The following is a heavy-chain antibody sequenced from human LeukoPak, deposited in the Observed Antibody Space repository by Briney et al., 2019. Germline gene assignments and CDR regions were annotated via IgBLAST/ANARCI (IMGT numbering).Heavy chain of an antibody. D-gene: IGHD3-3*01. CDR2: ISAYNGNT. V-gene: IGHV1-18*01. J-gene: IGHJ4*02. Sequence: ASVKVSCKASGYTFTSYGISWVRQAPGQGLEWMGWISAYNGNTNYAQKLQGRVTMTTDTYTSTAYMELRSLRSDDTAVYYCARMGYDFWSGYYILDYWGQGTLVTVSS. CDR1: GYTFTSYG. CDR3: ARMGYDFWSGYYILDY.